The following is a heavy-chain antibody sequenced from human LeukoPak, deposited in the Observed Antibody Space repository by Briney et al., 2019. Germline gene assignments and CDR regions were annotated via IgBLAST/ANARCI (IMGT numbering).Heavy chain of an antibody. V-gene: IGHV3-23*01. J-gene: IGHJ4*02. CDR3: AKGRGSIAARSIDY. Sequence: GGSLRLSCAASGFTFSSYAMSWVRQAPGKGLEWVSAFSGRGGSTYYAVSVKGRFTISRDNSKNTLYLQMNSLRAEDTAVYYRAKGRGSIAARSIDYWGQGTLVTVSS. D-gene: IGHD6-6*01. CDR2: FSGRGGST. CDR1: GFTFSSYA.